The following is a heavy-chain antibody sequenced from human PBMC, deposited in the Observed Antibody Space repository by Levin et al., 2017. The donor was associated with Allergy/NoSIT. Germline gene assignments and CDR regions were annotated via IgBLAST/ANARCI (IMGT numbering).Heavy chain of an antibody. V-gene: IGHV4-59*08. J-gene: IGHJ4*02. CDR3: ARQTYYGSGSLFFDY. CDR1: GGSISSYY. CDR2: FSYSGST. D-gene: IGHD3-10*01. Sequence: PSETLSLTCTVSGGSISSYYWSWIRQPPGKGLEWIGYFSYSGSTNYNPSLKSRVTISVDTSKNQFSLKLSSVTAADTAVYYCARQTYYGSGSLFFDYWGQGTLVTVSS.